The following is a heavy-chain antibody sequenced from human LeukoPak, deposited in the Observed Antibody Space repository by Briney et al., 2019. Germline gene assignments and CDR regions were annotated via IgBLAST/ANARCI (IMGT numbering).Heavy chain of an antibody. V-gene: IGHV3-48*03. D-gene: IGHD1-14*01. J-gene: IGHJ4*02. CDR1: GFTFNSYE. CDR2: ITSSGNTI. CDR3: TRGSTTWYFDY. Sequence: GGSLRLSCAASGFTFNSYEMNWVRQAPGKGLEWVSFITSSGNTIYYADSVKGRFIISRDNVKNSLDLQMNSLRAEDTAVYYCTRGSTTWYFDYWGQGTLVTVSS.